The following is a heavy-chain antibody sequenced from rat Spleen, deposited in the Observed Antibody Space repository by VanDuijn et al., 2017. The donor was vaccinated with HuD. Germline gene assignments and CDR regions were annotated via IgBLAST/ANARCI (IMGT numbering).Heavy chain of an antibody. V-gene: IGHV5-29*01. CDR1: GFTFSDYG. D-gene: IGHD1-10*01. CDR2: ISYDGSST. J-gene: IGHJ4*01. CDR3: ARSRYNNYVMDA. Sequence: EVQMVESGGGLVQPGRSLKLSCSASGFTFSDYGVAWVRQAPTTGLEWVATISYDGSSTYYRDSVKGRFTISRDNAKTSLYLQMDSLRSADTATYYCARSRYNNYVMDAWGQGASVTVSS.